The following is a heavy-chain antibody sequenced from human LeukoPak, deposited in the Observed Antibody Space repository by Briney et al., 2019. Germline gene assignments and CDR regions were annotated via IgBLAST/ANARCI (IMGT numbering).Heavy chain of an antibody. D-gene: IGHD3-22*01. CDR3: AKNSDSSGYPNWFDP. Sequence: SVKVSCKASGGTFSSYAISWVRQAPGQGLEWMGGIIPIFGTANYAQKFQGRVTITADEPTSTAYMELSSLRSEDTAVYYCAKNSDSSGYPNWFDPWGQGTLVTVSS. CDR1: GGTFSSYA. CDR2: IIPIFGTA. V-gene: IGHV1-69*01. J-gene: IGHJ5*02.